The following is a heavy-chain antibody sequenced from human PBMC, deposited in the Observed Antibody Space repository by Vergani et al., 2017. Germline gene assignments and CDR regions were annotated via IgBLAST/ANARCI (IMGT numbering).Heavy chain of an antibody. CDR1: GGSISSGDYY. Sequence: QVQLQESGPGLVKPSQTLSLTCTVSGGSISSGDYYWSWIRQPPGKGLEWIGYIYYSGSTYYNPSLKSRVTISVDTSKNQFSLKLSSVTAADTAVYYCAISPLLRYFDWLLSWGMDVWGQGTTVTVSS. D-gene: IGHD3-9*01. J-gene: IGHJ6*02. CDR2: IYYSGST. V-gene: IGHV4-30-4*01. CDR3: AISPLLRYFDWLLSWGMDV.